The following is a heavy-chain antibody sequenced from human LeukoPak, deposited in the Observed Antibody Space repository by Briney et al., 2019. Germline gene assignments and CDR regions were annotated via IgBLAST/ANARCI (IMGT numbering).Heavy chain of an antibody. V-gene: IGHV3-30*04. CDR2: ISYDGSNK. D-gene: IGHD5-18*01. CDR3: ARDRVLYSYGSSDAFDY. J-gene: IGHJ4*02. CDR1: GFTFSSYA. Sequence: GGSLRLSCAASGFTFSSYAMHWVRQAPGKGLEWVAVISYDGSNKYYADSVKGRFTISRDNFKNTLYLQMNSLRAEDTAVYYCARDRVLYSYGSSDAFDYWGQGTLVTVSS.